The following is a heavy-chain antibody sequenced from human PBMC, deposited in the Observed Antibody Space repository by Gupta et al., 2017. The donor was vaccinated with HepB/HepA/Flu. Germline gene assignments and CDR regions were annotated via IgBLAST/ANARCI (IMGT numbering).Heavy chain of an antibody. CDR2: ISSHNSNV. Sequence: EVQLVASGGGLVKPGGSLRLSCAASGFTFSSYTMNWVRQAPGKGLDWVSSISSHNSNVYYTDSVKGRFTISRDNAKSSLYLQMNSLRADDTAIYYCARSDAGIVPDYWGQGTLVTVSS. V-gene: IGHV3-21*01. D-gene: IGHD1-26*01. CDR3: ARSDAGIVPDY. CDR1: GFTFSSYT. J-gene: IGHJ4*02.